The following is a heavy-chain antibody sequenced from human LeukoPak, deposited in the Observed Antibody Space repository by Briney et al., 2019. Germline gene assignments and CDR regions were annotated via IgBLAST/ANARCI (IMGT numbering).Heavy chain of an antibody. D-gene: IGHD3-10*01. Sequence: GASVKVSCKASGYSFTSYGISWVRQAPGQGLEWMGWISAHNGNTKYAQEVQGRVTMTTDTSTSTAYMEMRSLRSDDTAVYYCARDLGNYFHFRGQGTLVTVSS. CDR1: GYSFTSYG. CDR2: ISAHNGNT. V-gene: IGHV1-18*01. CDR3: ARDLGNYFHF. J-gene: IGHJ4*02.